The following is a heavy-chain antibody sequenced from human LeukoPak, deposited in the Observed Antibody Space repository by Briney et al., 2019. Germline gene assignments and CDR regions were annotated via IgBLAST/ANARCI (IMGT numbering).Heavy chain of an antibody. D-gene: IGHD1-7*01. J-gene: IGHJ3*01. CDR3: ARDPDWNYVRAFDF. Sequence: GGSLRLSCAASGFTFSSYGMTWVRQAPGKGLEWVSYISSSSSTIYYADSVKGRFTISRDNAKNSLYLQLNSLRDEDTAVYYCARDPDWNYVRAFDFWGQGTMVIVSS. CDR2: ISSSSSTI. CDR1: GFTFSSYG. V-gene: IGHV3-48*02.